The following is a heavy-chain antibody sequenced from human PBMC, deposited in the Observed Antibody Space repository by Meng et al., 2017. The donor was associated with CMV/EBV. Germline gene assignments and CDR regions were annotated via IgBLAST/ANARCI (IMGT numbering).Heavy chain of an antibody. CDR1: GFTFGDYA. CDR3: TRDFEVGATEDY. Sequence: GGSLRLSCTASGFTFGDYAMGWVRQAPGKGLEWVGFIRSKAYGGTTEYAASVKGRFTISRDDSKSIDYLQMNSLKTEDTAVYYCTRDFEVGATEDYWGQGTLVTVSS. J-gene: IGHJ4*02. V-gene: IGHV3-49*04. D-gene: IGHD1-26*01. CDR2: IRSKAYGGTT.